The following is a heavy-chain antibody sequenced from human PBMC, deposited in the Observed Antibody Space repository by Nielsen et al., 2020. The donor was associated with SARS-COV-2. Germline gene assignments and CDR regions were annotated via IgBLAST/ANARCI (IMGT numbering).Heavy chain of an antibody. V-gene: IGHV3-9*01. CDR2: ISWNSGSI. D-gene: IGHD4-17*01. Sequence: LKISCAASGFTFDDYAMHWVRQAPGKGLEWVSGISWNSGSIGYADSVKGRFTISRDNAKNSLYLQMNSLRAEDTALYYCAKLGDYGDYERYFDLWGRGTLVTVSS. J-gene: IGHJ2*01. CDR3: AKLGDYGDYERYFDL. CDR1: GFTFDDYA.